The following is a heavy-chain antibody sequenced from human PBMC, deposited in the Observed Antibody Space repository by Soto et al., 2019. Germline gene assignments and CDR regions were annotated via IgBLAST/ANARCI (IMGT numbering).Heavy chain of an antibody. D-gene: IGHD3-3*01. CDR1: GYSFTSYW. J-gene: IGHJ6*02. CDR2: IDPSDSYT. Sequence: GESLKIPCKGSGYSFTSYWISWVRQMPGKGLEWMGRIDPSDSYTNYSPSFQDHVTISADKSISTAYLQWSSLKASDTAMYYCARTYYDFGVYGMDVWGQGTTVTVSS. V-gene: IGHV5-10-1*01. CDR3: ARTYYDFGVYGMDV.